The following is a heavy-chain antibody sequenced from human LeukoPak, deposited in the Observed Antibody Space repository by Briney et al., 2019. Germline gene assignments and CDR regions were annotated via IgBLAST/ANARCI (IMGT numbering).Heavy chain of an antibody. CDR3: ARSTQVTYYYDSSGYYPDY. J-gene: IGHJ4*02. Sequence: GESLKISCKGSGYSFTSYWISWVRQMPGKGLEWMGRIDPSDSYTNYSPSFQGHVTISADKSISTAYLQWSSLKASDTAMYYCARSTQVTYYYDSSGYYPDYWGQRTLVTVSS. CDR1: GYSFTSYW. V-gene: IGHV5-10-1*01. D-gene: IGHD3-22*01. CDR2: IDPSDSYT.